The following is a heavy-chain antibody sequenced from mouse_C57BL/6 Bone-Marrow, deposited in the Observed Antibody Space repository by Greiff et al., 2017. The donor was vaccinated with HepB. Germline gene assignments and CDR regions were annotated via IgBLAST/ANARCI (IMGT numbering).Heavy chain of an antibody. Sequence: EVKLEESGEGLVKPGGSLKLSCAASGFTFSSYAMSWVRQTPEKRLEWVAYISSGGDYIYYADTVKGRFTISRDNARNTLYLQMSSLKSEDTAMYYCTRDGSYGSSYWYFDVWGTGTTVTVSS. V-gene: IGHV5-9-1*02. J-gene: IGHJ1*03. D-gene: IGHD1-1*01. CDR2: ISSGGDYI. CDR3: TRDGSYGSSYWYFDV. CDR1: GFTFSSYA.